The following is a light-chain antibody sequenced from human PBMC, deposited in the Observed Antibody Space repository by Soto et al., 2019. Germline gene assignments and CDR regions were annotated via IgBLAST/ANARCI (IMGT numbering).Light chain of an antibody. CDR2: SNN. CDR1: RSSIGSNT. V-gene: IGLV1-44*01. Sequence: QAVLTQPPSASGTPGQRVTISCSGSRSSIGSNTVNWYQHLPGSAPKLLIYSNNQRPSGVPDRFSGSKSGTSASLAISGLQSEDEADYYCAAWDDSLNAFYVFGTGTKLTVL. J-gene: IGLJ1*01. CDR3: AAWDDSLNAFYV.